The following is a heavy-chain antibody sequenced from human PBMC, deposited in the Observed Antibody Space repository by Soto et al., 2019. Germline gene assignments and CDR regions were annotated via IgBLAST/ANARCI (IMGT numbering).Heavy chain of an antibody. J-gene: IGHJ4*02. CDR3: AAWTLGYSSSLPLVHFDY. CDR1: GFTFTSSA. D-gene: IGHD6-6*01. CDR2: IVVGSGNT. V-gene: IGHV1-58*01. Sequence: QMPLVQSGPEVKKPGTSVKVSRKASGFTFTSSAVQWVRQARGQRLEWIGWIVVGSGNTNYAQKFQERVTITRDMSTSTAYMELSSLRSEDTAVYYCAAWTLGYSSSLPLVHFDYWGQGTLVTVSS.